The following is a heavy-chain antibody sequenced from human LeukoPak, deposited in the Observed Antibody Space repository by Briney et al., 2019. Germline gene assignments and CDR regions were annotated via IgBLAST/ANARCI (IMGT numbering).Heavy chain of an antibody. V-gene: IGHV3-23*01. Sequence: PGGSLRLSCAASGFTFSSYAMSWVSQAPGKGLQWVSAISGIGGSTYYADSVKGRFTISRDNSKNTLYLQMNSLRAEDTAVYYCAKGDRDRSVDYWGQGTLVTVSS. CDR1: GFTFSSYA. J-gene: IGHJ4*02. CDR2: ISGIGGST. CDR3: AKGDRDRSVDY. D-gene: IGHD3-10*01.